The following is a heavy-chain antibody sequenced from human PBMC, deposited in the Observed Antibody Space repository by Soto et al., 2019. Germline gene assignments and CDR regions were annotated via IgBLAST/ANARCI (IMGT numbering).Heavy chain of an antibody. D-gene: IGHD5-18*01. Sequence: PGGSLRLSCAASGFTFSSYGMHWVRQAPGKGLEWVAVISYDGSNKYYADSVKGRFTISRDNSKNTLYLQMNSLRAEDTAVYYCAKAHGYSYGNFDYWGQGTLVTVSS. CDR1: GFTFSSYG. CDR2: ISYDGSNK. J-gene: IGHJ4*02. V-gene: IGHV3-30*18. CDR3: AKAHGYSYGNFDY.